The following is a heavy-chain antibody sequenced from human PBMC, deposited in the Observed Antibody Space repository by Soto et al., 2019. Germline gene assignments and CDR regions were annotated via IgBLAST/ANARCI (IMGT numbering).Heavy chain of an antibody. CDR3: VRSGYQLLNGMDV. CDR1: GFTFSTYE. V-gene: IGHV3-48*03. D-gene: IGHD2-2*01. Sequence: RLSCAASGFTFSTYEMSWVRQAPGKGPEWVSYISSSVSAIYYAASVEGRFTISRDNAKNSLSLQMNSLRAEDTAVYYCVRSGYQLLNGMDVWGQGTTVTVSS. J-gene: IGHJ6*02. CDR2: ISSSVSAI.